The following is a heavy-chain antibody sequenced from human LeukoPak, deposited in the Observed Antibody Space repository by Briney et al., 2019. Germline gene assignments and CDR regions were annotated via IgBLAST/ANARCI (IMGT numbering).Heavy chain of an antibody. J-gene: IGHJ4*02. V-gene: IGHV1-18*01. Sequence: ASAKVSCKASGYTFTSYGISWVRQAPGQGLEWMGWISAYNGDTNYAQNLQGRVTMTTDTSTSTAYMDLRSLRSDDTAVYYCAREYSFGRFDYWGQGTLVTVSS. CDR1: GYTFTSYG. D-gene: IGHD6-13*01. CDR2: ISAYNGDT. CDR3: AREYSFGRFDY.